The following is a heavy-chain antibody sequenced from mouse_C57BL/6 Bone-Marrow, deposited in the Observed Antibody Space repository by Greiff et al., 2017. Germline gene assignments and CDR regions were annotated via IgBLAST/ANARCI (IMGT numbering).Heavy chain of an antibody. V-gene: IGHV1-85*01. CDR3: AGLEFAGSSGDWYFDV. Sequence: QVQLQQSGPELVKPGASVKLSCKASGYTFTSYDINWVKQRPGPGLEWIGWIYPRDGSTKYNEKFKGTATLTVDTSSSAAYVELHSLTSADSAVYFCAGLEFAGSSGDWYFDVWGTGTTVTGSS. CDR1: GYTFTSYD. CDR2: IYPRDGST. J-gene: IGHJ1*03. D-gene: IGHD1-1*01.